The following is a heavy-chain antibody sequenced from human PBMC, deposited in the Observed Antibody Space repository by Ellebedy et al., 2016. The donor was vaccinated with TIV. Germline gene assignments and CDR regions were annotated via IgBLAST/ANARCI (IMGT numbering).Heavy chain of an antibody. Sequence: GESLKISXAASGFPFSSYAMNWVRQAPGKGLEWVSSISDSGGNTYYADSVRGRFTFSRDNSKNTLYLQMNSLRAEDTAVYYCAKGWLGAGAGTDFDYWGRGTLVTVSS. J-gene: IGHJ4*02. CDR2: ISDSGGNT. CDR3: AKGWLGAGAGTDFDY. CDR1: GFPFSSYA. V-gene: IGHV3-23*01. D-gene: IGHD6-13*01.